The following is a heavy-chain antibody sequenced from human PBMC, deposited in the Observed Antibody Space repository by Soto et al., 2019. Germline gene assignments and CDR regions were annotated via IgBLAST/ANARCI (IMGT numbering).Heavy chain of an antibody. J-gene: IGHJ4*02. Sequence: PXGSLGLTCAASGFTFGSYTMSWVRQAPGKGLEWVSAITNSGGDTYYTESVEGRFTISRDNSKNTLYLQMNSLRAEDTAIYYCPKKRSLHKAPFDDWGQGTLVTVSS. D-gene: IGHD2-15*01. V-gene: IGHV3-23*01. CDR2: ITNSGGDT. CDR3: PKKRSLHKAPFDD. CDR1: GFTFGSYT.